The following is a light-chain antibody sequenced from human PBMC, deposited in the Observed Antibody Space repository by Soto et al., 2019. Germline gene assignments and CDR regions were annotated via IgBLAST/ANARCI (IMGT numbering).Light chain of an antibody. J-gene: IGLJ2*01. CDR1: SSDVGGYNY. CDR2: DVS. V-gene: IGLV2-14*01. CDR3: SSYTSSSTLE. Sequence: QSVLTQPASVSGSPGQSITISCTGTSSDVGGYNYVSWYQQHPGKAPKLMIYDVSNRPSGVSNRFSGSKSGNTASLTISGLQAEDEADYYCSSYTSSSTLEFGGWTKVTVL.